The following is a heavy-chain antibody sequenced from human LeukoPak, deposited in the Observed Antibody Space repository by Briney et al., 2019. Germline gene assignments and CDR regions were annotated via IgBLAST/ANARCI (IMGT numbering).Heavy chain of an antibody. D-gene: IGHD3-10*01. V-gene: IGHV3-7*01. J-gene: IGHJ3*02. CDR3: ARGIYYAYGAFDI. CDR1: GFTFSSYW. Sequence: GGSLRLSCAASGFTFSSYWMSWVRQAPGKGLEWVANIKQDGSEKYYVDSVKGRFTISRDNAKNSLYLQMNSLRAEDTAVYYCARGIYYAYGAFDIWGQGTMVTVSS. CDR2: IKQDGSEK.